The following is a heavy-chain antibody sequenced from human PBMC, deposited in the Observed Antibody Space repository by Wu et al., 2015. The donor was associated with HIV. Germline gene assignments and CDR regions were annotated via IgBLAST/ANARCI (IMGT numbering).Heavy chain of an antibody. CDR3: ARSRTYCSGGSCYHNWFDP. CDR2: INPNSGGT. V-gene: IGHV1-2*02. CDR1: GYTFTGYY. D-gene: IGHD2-15*01. Sequence: QVQLVQSGAEVKKPGASVKVSCKASGYTFTGYYMHWVRQAPGQGLEWMGWINPNSGGTNYAQKFQGRVTMTRDTSISTAYMELSRLRSDDTAVYYCARSRTYCSGGSCYHNWFDPWGQGTLVTVSS. J-gene: IGHJ5*02.